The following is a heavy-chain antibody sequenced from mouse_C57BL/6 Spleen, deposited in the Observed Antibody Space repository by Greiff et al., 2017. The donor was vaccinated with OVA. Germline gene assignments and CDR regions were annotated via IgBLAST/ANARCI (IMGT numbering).Heavy chain of an antibody. CDR2: IYPRSGNT. CDR1: GYTFTSYG. J-gene: IGHJ4*01. CDR3: ARWDYGSSYAMDY. V-gene: IGHV1-81*01. D-gene: IGHD1-1*01. Sequence: VQLQQSGAELARPGASVKLSCKASGYTFTSYGISWVKQRTGQGLEWIGEIYPRSGNTYYNEKFKGKATLIADKSSSTAYMELRSLTSEDSAVYFCARWDYGSSYAMDYWGQGTSVTVSS.